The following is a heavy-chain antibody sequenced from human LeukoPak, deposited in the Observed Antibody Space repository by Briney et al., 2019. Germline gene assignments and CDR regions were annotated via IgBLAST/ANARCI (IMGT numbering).Heavy chain of an antibody. CDR2: IKQDGSEE. CDR3: ARGSVRGYSYGSVFADV. J-gene: IGHJ6*04. CDR1: GFTFSAYW. D-gene: IGHD5-18*01. Sequence: GGSLRLSCSASGFTFSAYWMSWVRQAPGKGLEWVANIKQDGSEEHYVDSVKGRFTISRDNAKNSLYLQMNSLRAEDTAVYYCARGSVRGYSYGSVFADVWGKGTTVTVSS. V-gene: IGHV3-7*01.